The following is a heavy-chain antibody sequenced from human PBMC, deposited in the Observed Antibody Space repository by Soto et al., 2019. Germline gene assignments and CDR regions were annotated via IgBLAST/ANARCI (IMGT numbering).Heavy chain of an antibody. CDR2: LNSDGRTT. CDR1: GFTFSNHW. J-gene: IGHJ5*02. V-gene: IGHV3-74*01. Sequence: EVQLVESGGGLVQPGGSLRLSCAASGFTFSNHWMHWVRQAPGKGLVWVSCLNSDGRTTNHADSVNGRFTISRDNAKNTLYLQMNSLREEDTAVYYCTRDFRNSGLDPWGQGTLVTVSS. CDR3: TRDFRNSGLDP.